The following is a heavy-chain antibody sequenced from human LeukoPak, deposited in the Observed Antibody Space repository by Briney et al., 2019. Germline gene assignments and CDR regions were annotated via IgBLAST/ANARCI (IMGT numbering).Heavy chain of an antibody. D-gene: IGHD6-19*01. CDR2: VNPNSGGT. CDR3: AREWATEGQWLVIELNNWFDP. CDR1: GYTFTGYY. Sequence: ASVKVSCKASGYTFTGYYMHWVRQAPGQGLEWMGWVNPNSGGTNYAQKFQGRVTMTRDTSISTAYMELSRLRSDDTAVYYCAREWATEGQWLVIELNNWFDPWGQGTLVTVSS. V-gene: IGHV1-2*02. J-gene: IGHJ5*02.